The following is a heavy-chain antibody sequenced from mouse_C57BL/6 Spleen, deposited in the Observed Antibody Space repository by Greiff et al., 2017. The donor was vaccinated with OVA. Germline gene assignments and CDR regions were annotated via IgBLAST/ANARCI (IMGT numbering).Heavy chain of an antibody. V-gene: IGHV5-6*02. CDR3: ARRSYGSPDYAMDD. CDR2: ISSGCSYT. J-gene: IGHJ4*01. Sequence: EVMLVESGGDLVKPGGSLKLSCAASGFTFSSYGMSWVRQTPDKRLEWVATISSGCSYTYYPDSVKGRFTISRDNAKNTLYLQMSSLKSEATAMDYCARRSYGSPDYAMDDWGQGTAVTVAS. CDR1: GFTFSSYG. D-gene: IGHD1-1*01.